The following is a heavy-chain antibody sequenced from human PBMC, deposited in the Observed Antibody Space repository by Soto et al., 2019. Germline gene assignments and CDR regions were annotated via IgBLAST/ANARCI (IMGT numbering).Heavy chain of an antibody. CDR3: ARDPGSGSYYGWFDP. Sequence: QVQLQESGPGLVKPSETLSLTCTVSGGSISRYYWNWIRQPPGKGLEWIGYIYYSGSTNYNPSLKSRVTXSXAXSXXQFPLKLSSVTAADTAVYYCARDPGSGSYYGWFDPWGQGALVTVSS. CDR2: IYYSGST. CDR1: GGSISRYY. J-gene: IGHJ5*02. D-gene: IGHD3-10*01. V-gene: IGHV4-59*01.